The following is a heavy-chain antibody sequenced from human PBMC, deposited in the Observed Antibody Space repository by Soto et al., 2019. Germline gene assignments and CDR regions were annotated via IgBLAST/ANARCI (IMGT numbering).Heavy chain of an antibody. Sequence: EVQLLESGGGLVQPGGSLRLPCAASGLTFSLYAMTWVRQAPGKGLEWVSAISGSGSSTYYADSVKGRFTTSRDNSKNTLFLQMDSLRAEDTAVYYCAKDPGYSNYYGIDVWGQGTTVTVSS. CDR3: AKDPGYSNYYGIDV. V-gene: IGHV3-23*01. J-gene: IGHJ6*02. CDR1: GLTFSLYA. CDR2: ISGSGSST. D-gene: IGHD4-4*01.